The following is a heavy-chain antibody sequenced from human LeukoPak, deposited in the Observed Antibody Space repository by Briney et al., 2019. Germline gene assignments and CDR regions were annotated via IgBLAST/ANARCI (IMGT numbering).Heavy chain of an antibody. CDR1: GFTVSNNY. V-gene: IGHV3-23*01. D-gene: IGHD4-17*01. Sequence: PGGSLRLSCAASGFTVSNNYMSWVRQAPGKGLEWVSGISSSGGSTYYADSVKGRFTISRDNSKNTLYLQMNSLRAEDTAVYYCAKDYGDYGYYYYMDVWGKGTTVTVSS. CDR3: AKDYGDYGYYYYMDV. CDR2: ISSSGGST. J-gene: IGHJ6*03.